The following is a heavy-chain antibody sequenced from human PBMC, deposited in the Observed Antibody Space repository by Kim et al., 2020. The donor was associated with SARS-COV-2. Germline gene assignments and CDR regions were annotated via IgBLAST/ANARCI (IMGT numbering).Heavy chain of an antibody. CDR1: GGSISSSNW. V-gene: IGHV4-4*02. D-gene: IGHD3-10*01. CDR2: IYHSGST. J-gene: IGHJ5*02. Sequence: SETLSLTCAVSGGSISSSNWWSWVRQPPGKGLEWIGEIYHSGSTNYNPSLKSRVTISVDKSKNQFSLKLSSVTAADTAVYYCARAPIGFGELLSGGWFDPWGQGTLVTVSS. CDR3: ARAPIGFGELLSGGWFDP.